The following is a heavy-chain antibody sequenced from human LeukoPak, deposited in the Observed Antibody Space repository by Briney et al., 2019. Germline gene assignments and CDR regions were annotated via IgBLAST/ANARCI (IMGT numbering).Heavy chain of an antibody. CDR1: GYTFTGYY. V-gene: IGHV1-2*02. Sequence: ASVKVSCKASGYTFTGYYMHWVRQAPGQGLEWMGWINPNSGGTNYAQKFQGRVTMTRDTSISTAYMELSSLRSEDTAVYYCARSTTGAPADPWGQGTLVTVSS. J-gene: IGHJ5*02. CDR2: INPNSGGT. CDR3: ARSTTGAPADP. D-gene: IGHD1-1*01.